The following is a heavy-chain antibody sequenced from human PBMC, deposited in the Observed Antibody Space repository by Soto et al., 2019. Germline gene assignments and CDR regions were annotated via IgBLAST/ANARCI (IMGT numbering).Heavy chain of an antibody. D-gene: IGHD6-25*01. CDR2: IYYDGST. CDR1: GGSISTYY. V-gene: IGHV4-59*01. J-gene: IGHJ5*02. Sequence: PSETLSLTCTVSGGSISTYYWSWILQPQGKGLEWIGYIYYDGSTSYNPSLRSRVTISVDTSKNQFSLILSSVTSADTAVYYCARDQLSSGLYVWFDPWGQGTLVTVSS. CDR3: ARDQLSSGLYVWFDP.